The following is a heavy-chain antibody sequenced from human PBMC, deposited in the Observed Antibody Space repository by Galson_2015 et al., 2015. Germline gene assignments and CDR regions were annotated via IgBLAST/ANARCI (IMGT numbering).Heavy chain of an antibody. CDR3: ARPGEGGYSYGTIDY. J-gene: IGHJ4*02. CDR2: DT. Sequence: DTRYSPSFQGQVTISADKSISTAYLQWSSLKASDTAMYYCARPGEGGYSYGTIDYWGQGTLVTVSS. V-gene: IGHV5-51*01. D-gene: IGHD5-18*01.